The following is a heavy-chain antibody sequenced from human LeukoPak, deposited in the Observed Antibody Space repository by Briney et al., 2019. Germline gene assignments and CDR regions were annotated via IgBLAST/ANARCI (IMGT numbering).Heavy chain of an antibody. CDR2: SGST. Sequence: SETLSLTCTVSGGSISSSSHYWGWIRQPPGKGLEWIGNSGSTFYNPSLKSRATISEDTSKNQFSLKVTSVTAADTAVYYCVSINIGRFGSGWVPYDYWGQGTLVTVSS. D-gene: IGHD6-19*01. V-gene: IGHV4-39*07. CDR1: GGSISSSSHY. J-gene: IGHJ4*02. CDR3: VSINIGRFGSGWVPYDY.